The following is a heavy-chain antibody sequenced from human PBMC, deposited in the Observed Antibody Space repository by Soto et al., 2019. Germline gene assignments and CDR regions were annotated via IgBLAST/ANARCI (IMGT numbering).Heavy chain of an antibody. CDR1: GNIFTNYL. CDR2: IDPRDSHT. D-gene: IGHD2-2*01. Sequence: PGASLPISCKVSGNIFTNYLITWVRQMPGKGLEWMGRIDPRDSHTYYSPSLQGQVTISADKSISTAYLQWSSLKASDTAMYYCARHSGVTPADSHWGQGTLVTVSS. CDR3: ARHSGVTPADSH. V-gene: IGHV5-10-1*04. J-gene: IGHJ1*01.